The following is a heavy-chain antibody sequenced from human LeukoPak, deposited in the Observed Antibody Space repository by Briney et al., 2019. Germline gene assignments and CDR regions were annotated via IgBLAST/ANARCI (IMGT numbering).Heavy chain of an antibody. D-gene: IGHD2-2*02. V-gene: IGHV1-46*01. CDR2: INPSGGST. CDR1: GYTFTSYY. CDR3: ARGLVVVPAAIQPTFGY. J-gene: IGHJ4*02. Sequence: GASVKVSCKASGYTFTSYYMHWVRQAPGQGLEWMGIINPSGGSTSYAQKFQGRVTMTRDTSTSTVYMELSGLRSEDTAVYYCARGLVVVPAAIQPTFGYWGQGTLVTVSS.